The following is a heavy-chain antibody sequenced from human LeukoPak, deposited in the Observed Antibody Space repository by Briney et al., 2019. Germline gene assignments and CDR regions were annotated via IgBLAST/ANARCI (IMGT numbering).Heavy chain of an antibody. J-gene: IGHJ6*03. CDR3: AKDQHVESGWWYYYYMDV. D-gene: IGHD6-19*01. Sequence: GGSLRLSCAASGFTFSSYAMSWVRQAPGKGLEWVSAISGSGGSTYYADSVKGRFTISRDNSKNTLYLQMNSLRAEDTAVYYCAKDQHVESGWWYYYYMDVWGKGTTVTVSS. V-gene: IGHV3-23*01. CDR1: GFTFSSYA. CDR2: ISGSGGST.